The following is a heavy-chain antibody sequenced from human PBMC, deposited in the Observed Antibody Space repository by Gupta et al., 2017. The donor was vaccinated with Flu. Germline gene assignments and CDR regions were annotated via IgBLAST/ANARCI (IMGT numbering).Heavy chain of an antibody. CDR1: GYTFTAYY. J-gene: IGHJ4*02. Sequence: QVQLVQSGAELKESGASMRVSCKASGYTFTAYYVHWVRQAPGQGLEWMGRINPNGGDTKYTHKFQGRVTMTRDTSISTAYMELSSLRSDDTAVYFCARSCGDLSRPLQFDFWGQGTLVTVSS. V-gene: IGHV1-2*06. CDR2: INPNGGDT. CDR3: ARSCGDLSRPLQFDF. D-gene: IGHD2-21*01.